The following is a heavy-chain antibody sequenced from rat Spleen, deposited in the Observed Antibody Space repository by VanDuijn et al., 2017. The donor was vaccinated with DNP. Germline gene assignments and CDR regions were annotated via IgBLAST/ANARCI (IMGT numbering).Heavy chain of an antibody. CDR3: TATAY. V-gene: IGHV5-27*01. D-gene: IGHD1-1*01. Sequence: EVQLVESGGGLVQPGRSLKLSCAASGFTFSNYGMAWVRQAPKKGLEWVATISTSGGSTYYRDSVKGRFTISRDNAKSTLYLQMDSLRSEDTATYYCTATAYWGQGVMVTVSS. CDR2: ISTSGGST. CDR1: GFTFSNYG. J-gene: IGHJ2*01.